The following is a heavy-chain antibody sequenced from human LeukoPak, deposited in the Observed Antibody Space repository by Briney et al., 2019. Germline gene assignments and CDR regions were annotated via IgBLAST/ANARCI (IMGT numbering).Heavy chain of an antibody. Sequence: SETLSLTCTVSGGSISSSYWSWIRQPPGKGLEGIGYIHYSGSSDYNPSLKSRVTISVDTSKNQFSLKLSSVTAADTAVYYCARHPKSRPLHAFDIWGQGTMVTVSP. CDR1: GGSISSSY. CDR2: IHYSGSS. V-gene: IGHV4-59*08. J-gene: IGHJ3*02. CDR3: ARHPKSRPLHAFDI. D-gene: IGHD1-26*01.